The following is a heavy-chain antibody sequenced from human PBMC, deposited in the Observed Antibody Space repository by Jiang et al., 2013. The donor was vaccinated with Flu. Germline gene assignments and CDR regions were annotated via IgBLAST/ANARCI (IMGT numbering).Heavy chain of an antibody. CDR1: GGSISSYY. J-gene: IGHJ3*02. D-gene: IGHD3-22*01. CDR3: ARVKPTPYYDPRPDGVDAFDI. V-gene: IGHV4-59*01. CDR2: IYYSGST. Sequence: PGLVKPSETLSLTCTVSGGSISSYYWSWIRQPPGKGLEWIGYIYYSGSTNYNPSLKSRVTISVDTSKNQFSLKLSSVTAADTAVYYCARVKPTPYYDPRPDGVDAFDIWGQGTMVTVSS.